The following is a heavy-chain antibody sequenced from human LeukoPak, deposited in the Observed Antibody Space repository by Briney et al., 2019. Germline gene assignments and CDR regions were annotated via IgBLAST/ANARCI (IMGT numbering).Heavy chain of an antibody. J-gene: IGHJ6*02. CDR3: ARDCPYSSNPLECMDV. V-gene: IGHV3-30-3*01. CDR1: GFTFSSYA. CDR2: ISYDGSNK. Sequence: GGSLRLSCAASGFTFSSYAMHWVRQAPGKGLEWVAVISYDGSNKYYADSVKGRFTISRDNSKNTLYLQMNSLRAEDTAVYYCARDCPYSSNPLECMDVWGQGTTVTVSS. D-gene: IGHD6-13*01.